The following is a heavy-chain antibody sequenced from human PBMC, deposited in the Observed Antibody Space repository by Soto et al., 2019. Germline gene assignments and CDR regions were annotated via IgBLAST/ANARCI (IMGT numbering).Heavy chain of an antibody. V-gene: IGHV2-26*01. D-gene: IGHD3-22*01. J-gene: IGHJ4*02. CDR3: ARTKAYYYDSSGYSPYYFDY. CDR1: GFSLSNARMG. CDR2: IFSNDEK. Sequence: SGPTLVNPTETLTLTCTVSGFSLSNARMGVSWIRQPPGKALEWLAHIFSNDEKSYSTSLKSRLTISKDTSKSQVVLTMTNMDPVDTATYYCARTKAYYYDSSGYSPYYFDYWGQGTLVTVSS.